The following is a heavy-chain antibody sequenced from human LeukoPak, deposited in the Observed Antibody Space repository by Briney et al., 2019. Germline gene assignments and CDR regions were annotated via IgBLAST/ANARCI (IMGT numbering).Heavy chain of an antibody. CDR2: INSDGSST. J-gene: IGHJ4*02. V-gene: IGHV3-74*01. CDR1: GFTFSNYW. CDR3: AKSGLNRFDY. D-gene: IGHD2-15*01. Sequence: PGGSLRLSCAASGFTFSNYWMHWVRQAPGKGLVWVSRINSDGSSTSYADSVKGRFTISRDNSKNTLYLQMNSLRAEDTAVYYCAKSGLNRFDYWGQGTLVTVSS.